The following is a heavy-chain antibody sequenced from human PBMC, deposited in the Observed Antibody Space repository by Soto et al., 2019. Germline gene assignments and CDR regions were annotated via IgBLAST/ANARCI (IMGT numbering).Heavy chain of an antibody. CDR1: GGSISSSSYY. D-gene: IGHD6-13*01. J-gene: IGHJ6*02. Sequence: QLQLQESGPGLVKPSETLSLTCTVSGGSISSSSYYWGWIRQPPGKGLEWIGSIYYSGSTYYNPSLKSRVTISVDTSKNQFSLKLRSVTAADTAVYYCARHVGYPSSSWYGFYYYYYGMDVWGQGTTVTVSS. CDR2: IYYSGST. CDR3: ARHVGYPSSSWYGFYYYYYGMDV. V-gene: IGHV4-39*01.